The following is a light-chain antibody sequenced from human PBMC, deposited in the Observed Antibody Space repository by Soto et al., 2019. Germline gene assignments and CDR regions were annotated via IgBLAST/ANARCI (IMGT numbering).Light chain of an antibody. CDR1: ENVSPW. CDR3: QQYNSYSRT. Sequence: DIQMTQSPSTLSASVGDRVTITCRASENVSPWLAWYQQKVGKAPRLLIYDVSILESGVPSRFSGSASGTEFTLTISSLQPDDFATYYCQQYNSYSRTFGQGTKVEIK. J-gene: IGKJ1*01. V-gene: IGKV1-5*01. CDR2: DVS.